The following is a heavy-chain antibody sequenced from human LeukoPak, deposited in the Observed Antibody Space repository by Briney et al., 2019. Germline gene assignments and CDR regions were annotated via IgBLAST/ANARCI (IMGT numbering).Heavy chain of an antibody. D-gene: IGHD3-10*01. V-gene: IGHV3-53*01. CDR3: AGASPKWPLRLLLLSAH. CDR2: IYTGGTV. Sequence: GGSLRLSCTLSGFNVNRNYMGWVRQAPGKGLEWVSVIYTGGTVHYADSVKGRFTISRDDSKNTLYLQMSHLGAEDTAVYYCAGASPKWPLRLLLLSAHWGQGTLVTVSS. CDR1: GFNVNRNY. J-gene: IGHJ4*02.